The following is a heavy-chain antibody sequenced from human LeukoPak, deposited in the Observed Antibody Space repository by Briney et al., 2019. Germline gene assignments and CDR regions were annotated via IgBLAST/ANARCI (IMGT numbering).Heavy chain of an antibody. J-gene: IGHJ4*02. Sequence: KPGGSLRLSCKGSGYSFTSYWICWVRQMPGKGLEWMGIIYPGDSDTRYSPSFQGQVTISADKSISTAYLQWSSLKASDTAMYYCARRSTVSGRGAGDYWGQGTLVTVSS. V-gene: IGHV5-51*01. D-gene: IGHD2-2*01. CDR3: ARRSTVSGRGAGDY. CDR2: IYPGDSDT. CDR1: GYSFTSYW.